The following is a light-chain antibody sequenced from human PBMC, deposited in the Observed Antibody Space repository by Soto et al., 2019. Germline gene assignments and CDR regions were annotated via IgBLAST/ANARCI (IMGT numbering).Light chain of an antibody. CDR2: LGS. V-gene: IGKV2-28*01. CDR1: QSLLHSNGYIY. J-gene: IGKJ1*01. Sequence: DIVMTQSPLSLPVTPGEPASISCRSSQSLLHSNGYIYLDWYLQKPGQSPQLLIYLGSNRASGVPDRFSGSGSGTDFTLKISRVEAEDVGVYYCMQALQTWTFGQGTKVDIK. CDR3: MQALQTWT.